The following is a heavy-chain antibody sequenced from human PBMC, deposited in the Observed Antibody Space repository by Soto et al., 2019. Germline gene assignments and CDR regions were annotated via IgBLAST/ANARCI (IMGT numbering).Heavy chain of an antibody. CDR1: GFTFSDYY. D-gene: IGHD3-22*01. Sequence: GGSLRLSCAASGFTFSDYYMSWIRQAPGKGLEWVSYITSSGDAIYYADSVKGRFTISRDNAKNSLYLQMNSLRADDTAVHYCARDQGYYDSSGYFHSWGQGILVTVSS. V-gene: IGHV3-11*01. CDR2: ITSSGDAI. CDR3: ARDQGYYDSSGYFHS. J-gene: IGHJ4*02.